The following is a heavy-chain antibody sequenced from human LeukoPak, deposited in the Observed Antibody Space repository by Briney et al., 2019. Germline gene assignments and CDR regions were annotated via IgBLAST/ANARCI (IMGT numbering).Heavy chain of an antibody. CDR1: GGSISSSSYY. J-gene: IGHJ6*03. Sequence: SETLSLTCTVSGGSISSSSYYWGWIRQPPGTGLEWIGSIYYSGSTYYNPSLKSRVTISVDTSKNQFSLKLSSVTAADTAVYYCARGGSWPAYYYYYMDVWGKGTTVTVSS. CDR3: ARGGSWPAYYYYYMDV. CDR2: IYYSGST. V-gene: IGHV4-39*07. D-gene: IGHD6-13*01.